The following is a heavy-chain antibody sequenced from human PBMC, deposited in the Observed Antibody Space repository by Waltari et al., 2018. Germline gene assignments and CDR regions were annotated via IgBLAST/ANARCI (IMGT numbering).Heavy chain of an antibody. CDR1: GYTFPTSP. V-gene: IGHV7-4-1*02. CDR3: ARYGGRCAGTNCHPLEYYYGMDV. J-gene: IGHJ6*02. D-gene: IGHD6-13*01. Sequence: QVPLEHSGSELKKPGASVKVSCKASGYTFPTSPINRVRLAPGQGLEWMGWINTNTGNPTFAQGFTGRFFFSLDTSVSTAYLQIRSLKAEETAVYFCARYGGRCAGTNCHPLEYYYGMDVWGQGTTVTVSS. CDR2: INTNTGNP.